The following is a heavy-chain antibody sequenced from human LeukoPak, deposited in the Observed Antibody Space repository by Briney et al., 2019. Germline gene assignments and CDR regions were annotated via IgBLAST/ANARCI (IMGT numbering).Heavy chain of an antibody. J-gene: IGHJ5*02. D-gene: IGHD2-21*02. CDR1: GGSFSGYY. CDR3: ARTRYIVAVTAIPGWFDP. V-gene: IGHV4-34*01. CDR2: INHSGST. Sequence: SETLSLTCAVYGGSFSGYYWSWIRQPPGKGLEWIGEINHSGSTNSNTSLRRRVTISVETSQNQFSLKLSSVTAADTAVYYWARTRYIVAVTAIPGWFDPWGQGTLVTVSS.